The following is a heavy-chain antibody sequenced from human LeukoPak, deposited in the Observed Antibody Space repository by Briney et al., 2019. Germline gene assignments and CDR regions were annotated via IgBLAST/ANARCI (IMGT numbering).Heavy chain of an antibody. D-gene: IGHD3-9*01. CDR3: ARPTYYDILTGYYLDAFDI. Sequence: PSETLSLTCTVSGGSISSSSYYWGWIRQPPGKGLEWIGSIYHSGSTYYNPSLKSRVTISVDTSKNQFSLKLSSVTAADTAVYYCARPTYYDILTGYYLDAFDIWGQGTMVTVSS. J-gene: IGHJ3*02. CDR2: IYHSGST. V-gene: IGHV4-39*07. CDR1: GGSISSSSYY.